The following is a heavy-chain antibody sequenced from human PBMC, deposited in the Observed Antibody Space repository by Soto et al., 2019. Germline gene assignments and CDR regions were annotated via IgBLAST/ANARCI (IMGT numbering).Heavy chain of an antibody. V-gene: IGHV1-69*06. J-gene: IGHJ6*02. Sequence: QVQLVQSGAEVKKPGSSVKVSCKSSGGTFGSYGLSWVRQAPGQGLEWMGGIIPMFGTTHYAQQFQGRVTISADTSTSTAYMDLSSLRTDDTAVYYCARGVGHYPPHYGMDVWGQGTTVMVSS. CDR1: GGTFGSYG. CDR3: ARGVGHYPPHYGMDV. D-gene: IGHD4-17*01. CDR2: IIPMFGTT.